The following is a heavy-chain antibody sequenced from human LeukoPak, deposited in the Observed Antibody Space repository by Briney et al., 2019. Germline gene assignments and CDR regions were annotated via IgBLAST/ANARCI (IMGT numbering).Heavy chain of an antibody. CDR3: AKDLGIAVAGGLAFDI. Sequence: GGSLRLSCVASGLTFNNYAMNWVRQAPGKGLEWVSGISGSGDSTYYADSVKGRFTISRDNSKNTLYLQLTSLRAEDTAVYYCAKDLGIAVAGGLAFDIWGQGTMVTVSS. CDR1: GLTFNNYA. CDR2: ISGSGDST. D-gene: IGHD6-19*01. V-gene: IGHV3-23*01. J-gene: IGHJ3*02.